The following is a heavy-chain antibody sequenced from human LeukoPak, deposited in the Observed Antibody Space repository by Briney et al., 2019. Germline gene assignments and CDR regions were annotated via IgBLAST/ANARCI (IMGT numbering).Heavy chain of an antibody. CDR3: ARLEVVVPAAMEMDYGMDG. CDR2: IYSSGST. CDR1: GGSISSYY. J-gene: IGHJ6*02. D-gene: IGHD2-2*01. V-gene: IGHV4-59*08. Sequence: PSETLSLTCTVSGGSISSYYWSWIRQPPGKGLEWIGYIYSSGSTNYNPSLKSRVTISVDTSKNQFSLKLSSVTAADTAVYYCARLEVVVPAAMEMDYGMDGWGQGTTVTVSS.